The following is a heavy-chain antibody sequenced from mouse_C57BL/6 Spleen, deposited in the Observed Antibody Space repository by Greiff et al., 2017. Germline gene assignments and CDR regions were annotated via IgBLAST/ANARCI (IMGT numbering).Heavy chain of an antibody. CDR3: ARESNYWYFDV. D-gene: IGHD2-5*01. V-gene: IGHV1-72*01. CDR1: GYTFTSYW. J-gene: IGHJ1*03. CDR2: IDPNSGGT. Sequence: QVQLQQPGAELVKPGASVKLSCKASGYTFTSYWMHWVKQRPGRGLEWIGMIDPNSGGTKYNEKFKSKATLTVDKPSSTAYMQLSSLTSEDSAVYYCARESNYWYFDVWGTGTTVTVSS.